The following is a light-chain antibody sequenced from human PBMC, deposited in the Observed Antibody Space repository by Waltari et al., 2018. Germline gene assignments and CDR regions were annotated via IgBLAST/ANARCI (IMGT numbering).Light chain of an antibody. CDR2: DAS. CDR1: QSVSRA. J-gene: IGKJ1*01. Sequence: ELVLTQSPGTLSLSPGETAPLSCRASQSVSRALVWYQQKPGQAPRLLIYDASRRAPGIPDRFSGSGSGTDFSLTISRLEPEDFAVYYCQKYERLPATFGQGTKVEIK. V-gene: IGKV3-20*01. CDR3: QKYERLPAT.